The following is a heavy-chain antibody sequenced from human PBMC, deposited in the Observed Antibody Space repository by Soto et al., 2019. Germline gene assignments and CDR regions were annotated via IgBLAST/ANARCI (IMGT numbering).Heavy chain of an antibody. CDR2: ISAGAVAT. Sequence: GGSLRLSCPASGFTFSSYAMSWVRQAPGKGLEWVSAISAGAVATNYADSVKGRFTISTDNSKNTLYLQMNSLRAEDTAVYYCAKGGESSGSYRLFDYWGQGALVTVSS. V-gene: IGHV3-23*01. J-gene: IGHJ4*02. D-gene: IGHD3-22*01. CDR3: AKGGESSGSYRLFDY. CDR1: GFTFSSYA.